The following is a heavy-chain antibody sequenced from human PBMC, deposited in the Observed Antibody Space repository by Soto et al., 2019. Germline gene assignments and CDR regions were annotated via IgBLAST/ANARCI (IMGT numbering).Heavy chain of an antibody. CDR3: AIERRTTVTTSRSYYFDY. CDR1: GGSISSGGYY. J-gene: IGHJ4*02. Sequence: SETLSLTCTVSGGSISSGGYYWSWIRQHPGKGLEWIGYIYYSGSTYYNPSLKSRVTISVDTSKNQFSLKLSSVTAADTAVYYCAIERRTTVTTSRSYYFDYWGQGTLVTVSS. CDR2: IYYSGST. D-gene: IGHD4-17*01. V-gene: IGHV4-31*03.